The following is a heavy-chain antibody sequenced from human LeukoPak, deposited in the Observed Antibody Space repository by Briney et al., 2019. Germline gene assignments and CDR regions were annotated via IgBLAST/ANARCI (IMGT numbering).Heavy chain of an antibody. CDR3: AREWPQARNFDS. V-gene: IGHV1-46*01. CDR2: IIPSSGDT. J-gene: IGHJ4*02. CDR1: GYTFTSYY. Sequence: GASVKLSCKASGYTFTSYYMRWVRQAPGQGLEWMGMIIPSSGDTRYTQNFQGRVTMTRDTSTSSVNMELSGLRSEDTAMYHCAREWPQARNFDSWGQGTLVTVSS. D-gene: IGHD5-12*01.